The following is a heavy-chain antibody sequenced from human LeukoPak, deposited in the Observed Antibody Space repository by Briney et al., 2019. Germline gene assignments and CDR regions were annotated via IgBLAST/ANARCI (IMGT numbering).Heavy chain of an antibody. D-gene: IGHD5-12*01. CDR1: GFTVSSNY. J-gene: IGHJ4*02. V-gene: IGHV3-66*02. CDR3: ASGTYSGYDFDY. CDR2: IYSGGST. Sequence: GGSLRLSCAASGFTVSSNYMSWVRQAPGKGLEWVSVIYSGGSTYYADSVKGRFTISRDNSKNTLYLQMISLRAEDTAVYYCASGTYSGYDFDYWGQGTLVTVSS.